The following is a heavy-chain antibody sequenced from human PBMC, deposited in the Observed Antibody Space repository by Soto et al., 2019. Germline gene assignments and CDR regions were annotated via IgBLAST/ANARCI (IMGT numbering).Heavy chain of an antibody. J-gene: IGHJ5*02. Sequence: SETLSLTCTVSGGSISSGDYYWSWIRQPPGKGLEWIGYIYYSGSTYYSPSLKSRVTISVDTSKNQFSLKLSSVTAADTAVYYCARGSYTAGINWFDPWGQGTLVTVSS. CDR3: ARGSYTAGINWFDP. V-gene: IGHV4-30-4*01. D-gene: IGHD3-16*01. CDR2: IYYSGST. CDR1: GGSISSGDYY.